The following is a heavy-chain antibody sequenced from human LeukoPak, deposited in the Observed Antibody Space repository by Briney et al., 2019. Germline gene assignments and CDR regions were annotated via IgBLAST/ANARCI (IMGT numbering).Heavy chain of an antibody. CDR3: ATIVVVPAETPYYFDY. Sequence: GGSLRLSCAASGFTFSSYAMSWVRQAPGKGLEWVSAISGSGGSTYYADSVKGRFTISRDNSKNTLYLQMNSLRAEDTAVYYCATIVVVPAETPYYFDYWGQGTLVTASS. D-gene: IGHD2-2*01. V-gene: IGHV3-23*01. J-gene: IGHJ4*02. CDR2: ISGSGGST. CDR1: GFTFSSYA.